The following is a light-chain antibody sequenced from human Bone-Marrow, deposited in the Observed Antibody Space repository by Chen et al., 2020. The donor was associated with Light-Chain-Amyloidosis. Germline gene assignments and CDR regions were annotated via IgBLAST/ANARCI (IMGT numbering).Light chain of an antibody. Sequence: EIVLTQSPGTLSLSPGEGANLSCRASQTISSNYLTRYQQKFGQAPRLLIYGSSSRATGIPDRFTGSGSGTDFTLTINRLEPEDFAMYYCQQYGTSPLTFGGGIKVEIK. J-gene: IGKJ4*01. V-gene: IGKV3-20*01. CDR2: GSS. CDR3: QQYGTSPLT. CDR1: QTISSNY.